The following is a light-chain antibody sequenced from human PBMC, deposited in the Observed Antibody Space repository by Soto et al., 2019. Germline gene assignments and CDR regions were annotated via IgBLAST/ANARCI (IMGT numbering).Light chain of an antibody. J-gene: IGLJ1*01. V-gene: IGLV2-14*01. CDR2: EVN. Sequence: QSVLTQPAPVSGSPGQSITISCTGNSSDVGYHNYVSWYRQHPGKAPRLMIYEVNNRPSGVSNRFSGSKSGNTASLTISGLQAEDEADYYCSSYTNNSPYVFGTGTKVTVL. CDR3: SSYTNNSPYV. CDR1: SSDVGYHNY.